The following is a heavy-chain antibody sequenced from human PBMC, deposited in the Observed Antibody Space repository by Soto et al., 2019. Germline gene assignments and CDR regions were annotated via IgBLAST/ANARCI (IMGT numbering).Heavy chain of an antibody. CDR3: SRGILV. CDR1: GGSINSGGYC. J-gene: IGHJ4*02. D-gene: IGHD5-18*01. V-gene: IGHV4-31*03. Sequence: QEQLQESGPGLVKPSQTLSLTCTVSGGSINSGGYCWSWIRQHPGKGLDWIGCISYGGSTSYNPSLMSRVTISVVTFKNQFSLKLTSVTAADTAVYYCSRGILVWGQGALITVSS. CDR2: ISYGGST.